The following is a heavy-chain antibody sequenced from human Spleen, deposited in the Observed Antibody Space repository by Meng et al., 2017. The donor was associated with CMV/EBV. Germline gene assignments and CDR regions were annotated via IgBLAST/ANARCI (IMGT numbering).Heavy chain of an antibody. J-gene: IGHJ4*02. Sequence: GESLKISCAASGFTVSTKYMSWVRQAPGRGLEWVSVIYSGGTTYYTDSVKGRFTISRDNSKNTLYLQMNSLRAEDTAVYYCRTYGDSEAGDYWGQGTLVTVSS. CDR2: IYSGGTT. CDR3: RTYGDSEAGDY. V-gene: IGHV3-66*02. CDR1: GFTVSTKY. D-gene: IGHD4-17*01.